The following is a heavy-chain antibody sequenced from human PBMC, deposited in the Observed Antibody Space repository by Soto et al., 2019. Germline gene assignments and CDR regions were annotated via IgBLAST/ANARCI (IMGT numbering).Heavy chain of an antibody. J-gene: IGHJ6*02. CDR3: AKYLSGSSPANYYYYGMDV. D-gene: IGHD6-6*01. CDR2: ISGSGGST. V-gene: IGHV3-23*01. CDR1: GFTFSSYA. Sequence: PGGSLRLSCAASGFTFSSYAMTWVRLAPGKGLEWVSAISGSGGSTYYADSVKGRFTISRDNSKNTLYLQMNSLRAEDTAVYYCAKYLSGSSPANYYYYGMDVWGQGTTVTVSS.